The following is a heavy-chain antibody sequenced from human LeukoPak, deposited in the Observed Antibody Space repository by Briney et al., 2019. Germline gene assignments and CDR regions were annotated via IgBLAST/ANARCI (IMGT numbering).Heavy chain of an antibody. CDR3: AADDKSAGSPPDYYYYMDV. V-gene: IGHV1-2*02. J-gene: IGHJ6*03. CDR2: INPNSGGT. Sequence: GASVKVSCKASGYTFTGYYMHWVRQAPGQGLEWMGWINPNSGGTNYAQKFQERVTITRDMSTSTAYMELSSLRSEDTAVYYCAADDKSAGSPPDYYYYMDVWGKGTTVTVSS. D-gene: IGHD3-10*01. CDR1: GYTFTGYY.